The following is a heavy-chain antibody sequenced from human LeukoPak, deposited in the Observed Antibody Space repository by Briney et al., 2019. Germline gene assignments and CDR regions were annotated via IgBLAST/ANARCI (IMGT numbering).Heavy chain of an antibody. J-gene: IGHJ4*02. D-gene: IGHD2-15*01. V-gene: IGHV4-34*01. CDR3: ARGRLECSGGSCYYPYLDY. CDR2: INHSGST. Sequence: PSETLSLTCAVYGGSFSGYYWSWIRQPPGKGLEWIGEINHSGSTNYNPSLKSRVTISVDTSKNQFSLKLSSVTAADTAVYYCARGRLECSGGSCYYPYLDYWGQGTLVTVSS. CDR1: GGSFSGYY.